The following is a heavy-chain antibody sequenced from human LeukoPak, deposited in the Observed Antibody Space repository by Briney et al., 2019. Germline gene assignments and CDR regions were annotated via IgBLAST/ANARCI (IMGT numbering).Heavy chain of an antibody. Sequence: SETLSLTCTVSGGSISSSSYYWGWIRQPPGEGLEWVGSIYYSGSTYYNPSLKSRVTISVDTSKNQFSLKLISVTAADTAVYYCAREGGYSYGDAPLHFDNWGQGTLVTVSS. V-gene: IGHV4-39*07. CDR1: GGSISSSSYY. J-gene: IGHJ4*02. CDR3: AREGGYSYGDAPLHFDN. CDR2: IYYSGST. D-gene: IGHD5-18*01.